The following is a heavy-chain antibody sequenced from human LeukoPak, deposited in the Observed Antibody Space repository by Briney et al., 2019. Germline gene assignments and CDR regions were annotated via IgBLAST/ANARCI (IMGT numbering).Heavy chain of an antibody. V-gene: IGHV1-69*06. D-gene: IGHD3-10*01. CDR2: IIPIFGTT. CDR1: GYIFSNFA. CDR3: ARPRFPYYRLSGADYYYMDV. J-gene: IGHJ6*03. Sequence: ASVKVSCKASGYIFSNFAMTWVRQAPGQGLEWMGGIIPIFGTTNYAQKFQGRVTIAADKSASAAYMELSSLRSEDTAVYYCARPRFPYYRLSGADYYYMDVWGKGTTVTVSS.